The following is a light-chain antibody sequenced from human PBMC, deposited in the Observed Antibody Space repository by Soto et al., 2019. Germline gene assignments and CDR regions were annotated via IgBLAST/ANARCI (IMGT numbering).Light chain of an antibody. V-gene: IGLV2-23*01. Sequence: HYALTQPASVSGSPGQSITISCTGTSSDVGSYNLVSWYQQHPGKAPKLMIYEGSKRPSGVSNRFSGSKSGNTASLTISGLQAEDEADYYCCSYAGSSSVVFGGGTKLTVL. CDR3: CSYAGSSSVV. J-gene: IGLJ2*01. CDR1: SSDVGSYNL. CDR2: EGS.